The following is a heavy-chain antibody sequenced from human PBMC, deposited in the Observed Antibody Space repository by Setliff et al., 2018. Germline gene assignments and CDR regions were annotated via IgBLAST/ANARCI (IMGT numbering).Heavy chain of an antibody. Sequence: SETLSLTCTVSGGSISSGIYYWSWIRQPAGKGLEWIGQIYTTVSANSVSTNYNPSLKSRVTISVDTSKNKFSLKLRSVTAADTAVYYCARMTGFLYTDVWGKGTTVTVSS. V-gene: IGHV4-61*09. J-gene: IGHJ6*03. D-gene: IGHD3-3*01. CDR2: IYTTVSANSVST. CDR3: ARMTGFLYTDV. CDR1: GGSISSGIYY.